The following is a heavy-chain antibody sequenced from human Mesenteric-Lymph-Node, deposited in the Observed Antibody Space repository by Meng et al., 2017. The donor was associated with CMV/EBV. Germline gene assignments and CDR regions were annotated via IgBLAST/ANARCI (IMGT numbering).Heavy chain of an antibody. D-gene: IGHD2-21*01. J-gene: IGHJ2*01. CDR1: GFTFSDYY. V-gene: IGHV3-11*04. Sequence: GESLKISCAASGFTFSDYYMSWIRQAPGKGLEWVSYISSSGSTIYYADSVKGRFTISRDNAKNSLYLQMNSLRAEDTAVYYCAREGYEDCGDDCRDWYFDLWGRGTLVTVSS. CDR2: ISSSGSTI. CDR3: AREGYEDCGDDCRDWYFDL.